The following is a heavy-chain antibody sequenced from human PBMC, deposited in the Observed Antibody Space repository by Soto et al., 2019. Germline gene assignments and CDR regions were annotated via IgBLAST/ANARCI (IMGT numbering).Heavy chain of an antibody. J-gene: IGHJ4*02. D-gene: IGHD3-10*01. V-gene: IGHV4-34*01. CDR2: INHSGSA. CDR3: ARGLFSEDFCSGGWYYFDS. Sequence: QVQLQQWGAGLLKPSETLSLTCGVYGGSFTGYSWTWLRQSPRKGLEWIGQINHSGSAIYNPSLKIRVTISILTSTTQFSLELNIVTAADTAVYYCARGLFSEDFCSGGWYYFDSWGQGTLVTVSS. CDR1: GGSFTGYS.